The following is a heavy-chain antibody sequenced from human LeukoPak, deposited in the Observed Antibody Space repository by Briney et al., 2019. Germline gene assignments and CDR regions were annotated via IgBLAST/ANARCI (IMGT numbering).Heavy chain of an antibody. CDR3: AESTVLNGAFDI. D-gene: IGHD4-17*01. CDR2: IDLTDSYT. Sequence: GESLRISCKASGNIFSSYWISWVRQMPGKGLEWMGKIDLTDSYTSYSPSLKGHVTISADKSIDTAYLQWSSLKASDTAMYYCAESTVLNGAFDIWGQGTIVTVSS. CDR1: GNIFSSYW. J-gene: IGHJ3*02. V-gene: IGHV5-10-1*01.